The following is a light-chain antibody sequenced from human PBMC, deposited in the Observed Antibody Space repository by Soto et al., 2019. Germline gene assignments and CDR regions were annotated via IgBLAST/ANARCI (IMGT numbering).Light chain of an antibody. J-gene: IGLJ1*01. Sequence: VLTQPPSVSAAPGQKVTISCSGSSSNIGGNSVSWYQQLPGTAPKLLIYDDNKRPSGIPDRFSGSKSGTSATLGITGFQTGDEADYYCGSWDSSLSDYVLGNGTKLT. V-gene: IGLV1-51*01. CDR2: DDN. CDR1: SSNIGGNS. CDR3: GSWDSSLSDYV.